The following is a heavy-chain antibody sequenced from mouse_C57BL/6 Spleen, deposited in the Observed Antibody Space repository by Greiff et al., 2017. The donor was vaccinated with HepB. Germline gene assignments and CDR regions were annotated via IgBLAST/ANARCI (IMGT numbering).Heavy chain of an antibody. D-gene: IGHD3-2*02. CDR3: ARSHLRLQVSFAY. Sequence: QVQLQQPGAELVKPGASVKMSCKASGYTFTSYWITWVKQRPGQGLEWIRDIYPGSGSTNYNEKFKSKATLTVDTSSSTAYMQLSSLTSEDSAVYYCARSHLRLQVSFAYWGQGTLVTVSA. J-gene: IGHJ3*01. V-gene: IGHV1-55*01. CDR1: GYTFTSYW. CDR2: IYPGSGST.